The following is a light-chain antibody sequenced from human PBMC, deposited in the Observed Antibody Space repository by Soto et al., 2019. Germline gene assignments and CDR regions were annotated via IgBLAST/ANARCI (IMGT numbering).Light chain of an antibody. CDR1: QDISKY. CDR2: DAS. CDR3: QQFDTLPPA. J-gene: IGKJ2*01. V-gene: IGKV1-33*01. Sequence: DIQMTQSPSSLSASVGDRVTISCQASQDISKYLNWYQQHPGKAPRLLIYDASSLDAGVPSRFSGSGSETDFTFTIDSLQPEDIATYFCQQFDTLPPAFGQGTKLEIK.